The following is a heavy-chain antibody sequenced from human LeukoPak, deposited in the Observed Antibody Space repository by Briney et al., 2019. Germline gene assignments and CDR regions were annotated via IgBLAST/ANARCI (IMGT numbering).Heavy chain of an antibody. V-gene: IGHV3-74*01. Sequence: GGSLRLSCAASGFXFNNYWIHWVRQAPGKGLVWVSRTNSDGSSTNYADSVKGRFTISRDNAKNTLYLQMNSLRAEDTAVYYCTKGGSYTNDIWGQGTMVTVSS. CDR3: TKGGSYTNDI. CDR1: GFXFNNYW. D-gene: IGHD1-26*01. CDR2: TNSDGSST. J-gene: IGHJ3*02.